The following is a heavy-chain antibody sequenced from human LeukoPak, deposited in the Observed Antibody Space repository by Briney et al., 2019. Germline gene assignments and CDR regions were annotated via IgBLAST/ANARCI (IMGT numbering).Heavy chain of an antibody. D-gene: IGHD3-16*02. J-gene: IGHJ3*01. CDR2: ISYSGANS. V-gene: IGHV3-23*01. CDR3: ARDMQLST. CDR1: GFTFSGSA. Sequence: SGGSLTLSCAASGFTFSGSAMSWVRQAPGEGLEWVSLISYSGANSYYTDSVRGRFTISRDNSKDTLFLQMNSLRAEDTAIYYCARDMQLSTWGLGTMDTVFS.